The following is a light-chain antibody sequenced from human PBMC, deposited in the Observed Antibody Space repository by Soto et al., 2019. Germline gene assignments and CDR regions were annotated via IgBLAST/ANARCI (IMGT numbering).Light chain of an antibody. CDR2: LGS. CDR1: QSLLHSNGYNY. J-gene: IGKJ2*01. CDR3: MQALLSPFT. V-gene: IGKV2-28*01. Sequence: DIVMTQSPLSLPVTPGEPASISCMSNQSLLHSNGYNYLVWYLQKPGQSPQLLIYLGSNRASGVPDRFSGSGSGTDFTLRISRVEAEDVGVYYCMQALLSPFTFGQGTKLDIK.